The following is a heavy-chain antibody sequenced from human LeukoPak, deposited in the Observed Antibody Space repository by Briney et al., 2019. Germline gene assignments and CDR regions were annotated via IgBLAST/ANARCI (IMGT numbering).Heavy chain of an antibody. CDR2: ISSRSSYI. CDR3: ASSGGEDY. CDR1: GFTFSSYS. D-gene: IGHD1-26*01. J-gene: IGHJ4*02. V-gene: IGHV3-21*01. Sequence: GGSLRLSCAASGFTFSSYSMNWVRQAPGKGLEWVSSISSRSSYIYYADSVKGRFTISRDNAKNSLYLQMNSLRAEDTAVYYCASSGGEDYWGQGTLVTVSS.